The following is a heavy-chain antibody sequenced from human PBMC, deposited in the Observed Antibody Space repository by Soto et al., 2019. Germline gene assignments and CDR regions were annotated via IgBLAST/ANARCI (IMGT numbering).Heavy chain of an antibody. Sequence: ASVKVSCKASGFTFSNYGLNWVRQAPGQGLEWMGWVSANNGHTNYAQNLQGRVSMTTDASTSTAYMELRGLRFDDTAVYYCARDIESVTAKHFFYYYAMDVWGQGTTVTVSS. CDR3: ARDIESVTAKHFFYYYAMDV. J-gene: IGHJ6*02. D-gene: IGHD2-8*01. CDR2: VSANNGHT. V-gene: IGHV1-18*01. CDR1: GFTFSNYG.